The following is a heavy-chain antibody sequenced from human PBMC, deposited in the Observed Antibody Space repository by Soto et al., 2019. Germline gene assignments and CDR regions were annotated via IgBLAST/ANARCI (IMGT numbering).Heavy chain of an antibody. Sequence: SVKVSCKASGGTFSSYTISWVRQAPGQGLEWMGRIIPILGIANYAQKFQGRVTITADKSTSTAYMELSSLRSEDTAVYYCASLRITMVRGVIKGSYYFDYWGQGTLVTVSS. D-gene: IGHD3-10*01. J-gene: IGHJ4*02. CDR3: ASLRITMVRGVIKGSYYFDY. CDR2: IIPILGIA. V-gene: IGHV1-69*02. CDR1: GGTFSSYT.